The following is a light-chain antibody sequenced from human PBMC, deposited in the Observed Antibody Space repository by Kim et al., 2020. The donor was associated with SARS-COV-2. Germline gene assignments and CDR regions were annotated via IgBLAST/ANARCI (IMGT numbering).Light chain of an antibody. CDR2: DAS. CDR3: QQYGSSPLT. CDR1: RSVSSSY. J-gene: IGKJ4*01. V-gene: IGKV3D-20*01. Sequence: SPGERATLSCGASRSVSSSYLAWYQQKPGRAPRLLIYDASSRATGIPDRFSGSGSGTDFTLTISRLEPEDFAVYYCQQYGSSPLTFGGGTKVDIK.